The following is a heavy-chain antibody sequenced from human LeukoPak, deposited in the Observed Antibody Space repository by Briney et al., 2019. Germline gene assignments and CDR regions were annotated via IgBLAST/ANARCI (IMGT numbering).Heavy chain of an antibody. J-gene: IGHJ4*02. Sequence: GGSLRLSCAASGFTFSNFAVSWVRQAPGKGLEWVSLISGSGDSTYDADSVKGRFTISRDNSKNTLHLQMNTLRVEDTAIYYCAKTSGSHSRFDYWGQGILATLSS. CDR1: GFTFSNFA. D-gene: IGHD1-26*01. CDR3: AKTSGSHSRFDY. CDR2: ISGSGDST. V-gene: IGHV3-23*01.